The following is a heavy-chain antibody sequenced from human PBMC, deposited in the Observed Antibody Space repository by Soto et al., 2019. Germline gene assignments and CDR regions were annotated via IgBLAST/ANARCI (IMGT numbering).Heavy chain of an antibody. D-gene: IGHD2-15*01. CDR1: GFTFSSYA. CDR3: SKVVVVAATTFDY. CDR2: ISYDGSNK. J-gene: IGHJ4*02. Sequence: PGGSLRLSCAASGFTFSSYAMHWVRQAPGKGLEWVAVISYDGSNKYYADSVKGRFTISRDNSKNTLYLQMNSLRAEDTAVYYCSKVVVVAATTFDYWCQGTLVTVSS. V-gene: IGHV3-30-3*01.